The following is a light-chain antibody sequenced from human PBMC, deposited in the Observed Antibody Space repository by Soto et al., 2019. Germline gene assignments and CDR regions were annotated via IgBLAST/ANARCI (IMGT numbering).Light chain of an antibody. J-gene: IGKJ1*01. V-gene: IGKV3-20*01. CDR3: QQYGSSGT. Sequence: EIVLTQSLGTLSLSPGERATLSCRASQSVSNNYLAWYKQKPGQAPRLLIYGASNRATGIPDRVSGSGSGTDFALTISRLEPEYFAVYYCQQYGSSGTFGQGTKAEIK. CDR2: GAS. CDR1: QSVSNNY.